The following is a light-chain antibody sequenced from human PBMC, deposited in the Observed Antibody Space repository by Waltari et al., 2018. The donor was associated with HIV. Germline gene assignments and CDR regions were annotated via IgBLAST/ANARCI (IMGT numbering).Light chain of an antibody. CDR2: DVT. CDR1: RSDVGYYNY. V-gene: IGLV2-14*03. Sequence: QSALTQPASVSGSPGQSITISCTGSRSDVGYYNYVSWYQQHPGKAPRLIIFDVTNRPSGVSGRFSGSKSGNTASLTISGLQPEDEADYYCCSYTTSITFVFGGGTKLTVL. CDR3: CSYTTSITFV. J-gene: IGLJ3*02.